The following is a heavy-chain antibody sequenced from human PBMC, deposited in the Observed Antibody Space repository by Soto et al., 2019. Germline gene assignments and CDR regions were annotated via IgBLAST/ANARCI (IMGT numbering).Heavy chain of an antibody. CDR1: GDSVSSDSYY. Sequence: SETLSLTCTVSGDSVSSDSYYWTWIRQPPGKGLEWIGYIYSSGSTNYNPSLKSRVTISLDTSSNQFSLELTSVTAADTAIYYCARDIRGYSRAFDYWGQGTLVTVSS. J-gene: IGHJ4*02. V-gene: IGHV4-61*01. CDR2: IYSSGST. CDR3: ARDIRGYSRAFDY. D-gene: IGHD5-18*01.